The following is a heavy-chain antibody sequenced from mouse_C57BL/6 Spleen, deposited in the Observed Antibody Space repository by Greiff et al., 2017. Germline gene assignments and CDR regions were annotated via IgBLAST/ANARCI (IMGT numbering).Heavy chain of an antibody. CDR2: IDPTDSYT. J-gene: IGHJ2*01. D-gene: IGHD1-3*01. V-gene: IGHV1-69*01. CDR1: GYTFTSYW. CDR3: ASSGSYFDY. Sequence: QVQLQQPGAELVMPGASVKLSCKASGYTFTSYWMHWVKQRPGQGLEWIGEIDPTDSYTNYNQKFKGKSTLTVDKTSSTACMQLTGLTSEDSAVYYCASSGSYFDYWGQGTTLTVSS.